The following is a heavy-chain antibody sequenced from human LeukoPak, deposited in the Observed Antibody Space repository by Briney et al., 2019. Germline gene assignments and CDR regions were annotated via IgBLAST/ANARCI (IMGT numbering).Heavy chain of an antibody. CDR1: GGSISSGSYY. J-gene: IGHJ5*02. Sequence: SETLSLTCTVSGGSISSGSYYWSWIRQPAGKGLEWIGRIYTSGSTNYNPSLKSRVTISVDTSKNQFSLKLSSVTAADTAVYYCASGNGDWFDPWGQGTLVTVSS. CDR2: IYTSGST. V-gene: IGHV4-61*02. D-gene: IGHD1-1*01. CDR3: ASGNGDWFDP.